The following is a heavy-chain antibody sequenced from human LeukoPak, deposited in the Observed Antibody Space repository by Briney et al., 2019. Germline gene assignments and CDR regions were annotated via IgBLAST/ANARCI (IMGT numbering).Heavy chain of an antibody. D-gene: IGHD1-26*01. CDR2: ISDDGSSA. CDR1: GFTFRGYW. CDR3: VRGGADTFY. V-gene: IGHV3-74*01. Sequence: GGSRGFSGTAPGFTFRGYWIHWFRQFPGRGLMWVSRISDDGSSASYADSVKGRFTISRDDAKHTLYLQMNSLRAEDTAIYYCVRGGADTFYWGQGTLVTVSS. J-gene: IGHJ4*02.